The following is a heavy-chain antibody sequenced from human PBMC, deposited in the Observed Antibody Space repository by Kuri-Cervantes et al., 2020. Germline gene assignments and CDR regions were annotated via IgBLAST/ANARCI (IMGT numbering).Heavy chain of an antibody. CDR2: INHSGST. CDR1: GGSFSGYY. D-gene: IGHD4-17*01. V-gene: IGHV4-34*01. Sequence: GSLRLSCAVYGGSFSGYYWSWIRQPPGKGLEWIGEINHSGSTNYNPSLKSRVTISVDTSKNQFSLKLSSVTAADTAVYYCARDRQRYGYYYGMDFWGQGSTVTVSS. CDR3: ARDRQRYGYYYGMDF. J-gene: IGHJ6*02.